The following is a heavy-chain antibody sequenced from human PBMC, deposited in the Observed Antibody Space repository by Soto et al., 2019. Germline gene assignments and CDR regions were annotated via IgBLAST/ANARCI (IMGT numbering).Heavy chain of an antibody. CDR1: GFTVTNTY. V-gene: IGHV3-53*02. CDR3: ARRHYYGSGLS. CDR2: IYSADLP. D-gene: IGHD3-10*01. Sequence: EEQLVETGGGLIHPGGSLRLSCAASGFTVTNTYITWVRQAPGKGLELVSVIYSADLPYNAGHSYYADSVKGRFTISRDSSKNTVFLQMNSLRAEDTAVYYCARRHYYGSGLSWGQGTLVTVSS. J-gene: IGHJ5*02.